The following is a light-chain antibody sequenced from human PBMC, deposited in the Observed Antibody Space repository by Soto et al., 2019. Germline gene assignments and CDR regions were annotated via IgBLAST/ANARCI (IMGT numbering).Light chain of an antibody. Sequence: EIVLTQSPGTLSLSPGERATLSCRASQSVTSTHLAWYQQKPGQAPRLLIYDASTRATGIPDRFSGSGSGTDFTLTISGLEPEDFAVYCCQQFDGSLWTFGPGTKVDIK. CDR3: QQFDGSLWT. CDR2: DAS. V-gene: IGKV3-20*01. CDR1: QSVTSTH. J-gene: IGKJ1*01.